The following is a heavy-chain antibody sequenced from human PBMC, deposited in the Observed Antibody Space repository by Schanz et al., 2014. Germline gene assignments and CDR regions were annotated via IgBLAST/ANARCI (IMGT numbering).Heavy chain of an antibody. CDR3: AGAFDSSGYYFDY. Sequence: QVHLVQSGAEVKKPGASVKVSCKTSGYTFSDYGITWVRQAPGQGLEWMGIVNPSVRGTHFAREFQGRVTVTSDTSTSTVYMELSGLRSEDTAVYYCAGAFDSSGYYFDYWGQGTLVTVSS. J-gene: IGHJ4*02. D-gene: IGHD3-22*01. CDR2: VNPSVRGT. V-gene: IGHV1-46*03. CDR1: GYTFSDYG.